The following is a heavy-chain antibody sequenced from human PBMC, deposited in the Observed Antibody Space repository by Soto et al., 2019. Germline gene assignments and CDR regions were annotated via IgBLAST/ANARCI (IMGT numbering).Heavy chain of an antibody. CDR1: GGSISSYY. Sequence: QVQLQESGPGLVKPSETLSLTCTVSGGSISSYYWSWIRQPPGKGLEWIGYIYYSASTNYNPSLRSRVTISVDTSKTQFSLKLSSVTAADTAVYYCASSDYYDSSGYDYEAYWGQGTLVTVSS. J-gene: IGHJ4*02. V-gene: IGHV4-59*01. D-gene: IGHD3-22*01. CDR3: ASSDYYDSSGYDYEAY. CDR2: IYYSAST.